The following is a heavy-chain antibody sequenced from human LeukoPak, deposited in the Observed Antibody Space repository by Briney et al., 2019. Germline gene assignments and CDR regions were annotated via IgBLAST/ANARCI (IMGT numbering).Heavy chain of an antibody. J-gene: IGHJ4*02. V-gene: IGHV3-23*01. CDR2: ISGSGGST. CDR1: GFTFSSYA. CDR3: ARAQYSTHDPYFDY. D-gene: IGHD6-6*01. Sequence: GGSLRLSCAASGFTFSSYAMSWVRQAPGKGLEWVSAISGSGGSTYYADSVKGRFTISRHNSKNTLYLQMNSLRAEDTAVYYCARAQYSTHDPYFDYWGQGTLVTVSS.